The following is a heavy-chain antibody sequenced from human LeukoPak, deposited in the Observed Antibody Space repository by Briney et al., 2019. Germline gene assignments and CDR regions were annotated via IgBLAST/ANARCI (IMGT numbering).Heavy chain of an antibody. CDR3: ARHLDWDSGGDAFDF. J-gene: IGHJ3*01. CDR1: GGSISSSSYY. Sequence: SETLSLTCTVPGGSISSSSYYWSWIRQPPGKGLEWIGYIHYSGSTRNYPSLESRVTISVDTSKNQFSLKLTSVTAADTAMYYCARHLDWDSGGDAFDFWGQGTMVTVSS. V-gene: IGHV4-61*05. D-gene: IGHD3/OR15-3a*01. CDR2: IHYSGST.